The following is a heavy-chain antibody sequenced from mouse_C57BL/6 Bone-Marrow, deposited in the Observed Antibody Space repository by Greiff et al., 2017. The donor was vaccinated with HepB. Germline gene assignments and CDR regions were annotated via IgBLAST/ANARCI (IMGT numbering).Heavy chain of an antibody. CDR3: ARGDKGY. CDR1: GYTFTSYW. J-gene: IGHJ2*01. V-gene: IGHV1-61*01. Sequence: QVQLQQPGAELVRPGSSVKLSCKASGYTFTSYWMDWVKQRPGQGLDWIGNIYPSDSATHYNQKFKDKATLTVDKSSSTAYMQLSSLTSEDTAVYYCARGDKGYWGRGTTLTVSS. CDR2: IYPSDSAT. D-gene: IGHD3-3*01.